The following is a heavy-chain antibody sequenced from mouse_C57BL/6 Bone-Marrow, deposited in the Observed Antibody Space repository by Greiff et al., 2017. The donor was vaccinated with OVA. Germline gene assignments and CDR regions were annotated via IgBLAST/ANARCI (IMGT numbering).Heavy chain of an antibody. CDR1: GYTFTSYW. J-gene: IGHJ4*01. CDR2: IDPSDSYT. CDR3: ARGGAYYYAMDY. Sequence: QLQQPGAELVMPGASVKLSCKASGYTFTSYWMHWVKQRPGQGLEWIGEIDPSDSYTNYNQKFKGKSTLTVDKSSSTAYMQLSSLTSEDSAVNYSARGGAYYYAMDYWGQGTSVTVSS. V-gene: IGHV1-69*01.